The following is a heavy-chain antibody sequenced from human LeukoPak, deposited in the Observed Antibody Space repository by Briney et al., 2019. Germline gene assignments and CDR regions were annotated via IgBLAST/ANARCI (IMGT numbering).Heavy chain of an antibody. J-gene: IGHJ4*02. Sequence: GGSLRLSCAASGFAFSTYWMDWVRQAPGKGLEWVGNINQDGSVKHYVDSVRGRFTISRDNARNSVYLQMSALRVEDTAVYYCTGDIVFWGQGSLVTASS. CDR2: INQDGSVK. D-gene: IGHD2-15*01. CDR3: TGDIVF. CDR1: GFAFSTYW. V-gene: IGHV3-7*01.